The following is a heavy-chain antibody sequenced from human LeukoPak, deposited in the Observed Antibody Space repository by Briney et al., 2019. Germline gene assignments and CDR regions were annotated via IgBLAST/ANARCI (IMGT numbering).Heavy chain of an antibody. V-gene: IGHV1-2*02. CDR3: ARGYYDFWSGYSPHDYYYYGMDV. J-gene: IGHJ6*02. CDR1: GYTFTGYY. Sequence: GASVKVSCKASGYTFTGYYMHWVRQAPGQGLEWMGWINPNSGGTNYAQKFQGRVTMTRGTSISTAYMELSRLRSDDTAVYYCARGYYDFWSGYSPHDYYYYGMDVWGQGTTVTVSS. D-gene: IGHD3-3*01. CDR2: INPNSGGT.